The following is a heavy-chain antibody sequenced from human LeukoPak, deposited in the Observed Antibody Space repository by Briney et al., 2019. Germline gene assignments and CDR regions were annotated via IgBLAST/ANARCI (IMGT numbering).Heavy chain of an antibody. D-gene: IGHD6-19*01. J-gene: IGHJ6*03. Sequence: GGSLRLSCAASGFTFSSDSMNWVRQAPGKGLEWVSSISSSSSYIYYADSVKGRFTISRDNAKNSLYLQMNSLRAEDTAVYYCARVRSSPTLEYYYMDVWGKGTTVTVSS. CDR2: ISSSSSYI. CDR1: GFTFSSDS. CDR3: ARVRSSPTLEYYYMDV. V-gene: IGHV3-21*01.